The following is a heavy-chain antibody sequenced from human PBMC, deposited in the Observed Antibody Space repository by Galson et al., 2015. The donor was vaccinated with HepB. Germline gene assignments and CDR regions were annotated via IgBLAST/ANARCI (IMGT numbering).Heavy chain of an antibody. Sequence: SLRLSCAASGFTFDDYAMHWVRQAPGKGLEWVSGISWNSGSIGYADSVKGRFTISRDNAKNSLYLQMNSLRAEDTALYYCAKDKGDFLVGATFDYWGQGTLVTVSS. J-gene: IGHJ4*02. D-gene: IGHD1-26*01. CDR1: GFTFDDYA. CDR2: ISWNSGSI. CDR3: AKDKGDFLVGATFDY. V-gene: IGHV3-9*01.